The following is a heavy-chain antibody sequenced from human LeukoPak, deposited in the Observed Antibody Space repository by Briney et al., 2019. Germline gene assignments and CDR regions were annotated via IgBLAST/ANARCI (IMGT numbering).Heavy chain of an antibody. CDR3: TRGVITRDY. CDR2: IKQDGSEK. CDR1: GFTFSSNW. V-gene: IGHV3-7*01. D-gene: IGHD3-22*01. Sequence: GGSLRLSCAASGFTFSSNWMSWVRQAPGKGLEWVANIKQDGSEKYYVDSVKGRFTISRDNAKNSLYLQMNSLRAEDTAVYYRTRGVITRDYWGQGTLVTVSS. J-gene: IGHJ4*02.